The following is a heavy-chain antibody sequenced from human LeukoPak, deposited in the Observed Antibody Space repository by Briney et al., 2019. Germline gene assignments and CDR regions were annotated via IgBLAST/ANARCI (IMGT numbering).Heavy chain of an antibody. V-gene: IGHV4-30-2*01. CDR3: ARDKQLVLDY. D-gene: IGHD6-13*01. CDR1: GGSISSGGYY. Sequence: SQTLSLTCTVSGGSISSGGYYWSWIRQPPGKGLEWIGYIYHSGSTYYNPSLKSRVTISVDRSKNQFSLKLSSVTAADTAVYYCARDKQLVLDYWGQGTLVTVSS. CDR2: IYHSGST. J-gene: IGHJ4*02.